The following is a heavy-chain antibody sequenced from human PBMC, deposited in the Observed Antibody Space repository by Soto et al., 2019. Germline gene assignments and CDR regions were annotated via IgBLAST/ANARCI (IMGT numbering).Heavy chain of an antibody. V-gene: IGHV1-69*13. CDR1: GGTFSSYA. J-gene: IGHJ6*02. CDR2: IIPIFGTA. CDR3: ARDHQSYYYGMDV. Sequence: ASVKVSCKASGGTFSSYAISWVRQAPGQGLEWMGGIIPIFGTANYAQKFQGRVTITADESTSTAYMELSSLRSEDTAVYYCARDHQSYYYGMDVWGQGTTVTVSS.